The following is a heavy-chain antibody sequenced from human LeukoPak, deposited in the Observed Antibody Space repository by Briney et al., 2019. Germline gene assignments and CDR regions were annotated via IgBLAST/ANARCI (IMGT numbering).Heavy chain of an antibody. CDR2: IIPVLGVS. D-gene: IGHD3-22*01. V-gene: IGHV1-69*04. CDR1: GGSFSTYV. CDR3: ARVAYYYDSSGLYLNYYYGMDV. Sequence: GASVKVSCKASGGSFSTYVLTWVRQAPGQGLEWMGRIIPVLGVSNFAQKFQGRVTMTRDASITTAYMELSSLRSEDTAVYYCARVAYYYDSSGLYLNYYYGMDVWGQGTTVTVAS. J-gene: IGHJ6*02.